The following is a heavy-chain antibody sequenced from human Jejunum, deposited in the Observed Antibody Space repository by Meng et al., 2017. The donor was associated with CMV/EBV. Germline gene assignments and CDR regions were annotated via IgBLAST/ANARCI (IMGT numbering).Heavy chain of an antibody. CDR2: SNAGNGNT. J-gene: IGHJ6*02. D-gene: IGHD3-9*01. CDR1: TFTNYA. V-gene: IGHV1-3*02. CDR3: ARSRNALVRYYDIPSV. Sequence: TFTNYAIHWVRQAPGQRLEWVGWSNAGNGNTKHSQEFQIRVTITRDTSASTAYMDLSSLRSEDTAVYYCARSRNALVRYYDIPSVWGQGTTVTVSS.